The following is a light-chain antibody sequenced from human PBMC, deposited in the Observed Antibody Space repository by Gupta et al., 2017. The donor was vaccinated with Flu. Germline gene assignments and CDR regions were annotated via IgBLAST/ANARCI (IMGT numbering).Light chain of an antibody. V-gene: IGKV3D-15*01. CDR1: ESVGSN. Sequence: PGTLSVSPGERVSRSCGASESVGSNLAWYRQKPGQAPRLLMYDVSSRATGVPARFSGSGSGTDFTLTISSLQSEDFALYYCQQFEKWPYTFGQGTKLEI. CDR3: QQFEKWPYT. CDR2: DVS. J-gene: IGKJ2*01.